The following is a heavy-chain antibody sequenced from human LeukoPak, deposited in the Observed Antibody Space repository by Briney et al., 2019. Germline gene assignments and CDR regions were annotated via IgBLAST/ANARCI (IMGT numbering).Heavy chain of an antibody. CDR1: GFTFGDYV. CDR3: AKAPTWIHLSNSDF. V-gene: IGHV3-30*18. Sequence: GGSLRLSCTASGFTFGDYVMSWVRQAPGKGLEWVAVISFDGSNKDYVDSVKGRFTISRDNSRDTLYLQMNSLRPEDTAVYYCAKAPTWIHLSNSDFWGQGTLVTVSS. D-gene: IGHD5-18*01. J-gene: IGHJ4*02. CDR2: ISFDGSNK.